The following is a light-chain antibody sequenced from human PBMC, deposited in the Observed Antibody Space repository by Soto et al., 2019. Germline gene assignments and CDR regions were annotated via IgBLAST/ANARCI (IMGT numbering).Light chain of an antibody. J-gene: IGKJ5*01. CDR1: QGIRSY. CDR2: AAS. Sequence: DIQLTQSPSFLSASPGDRVTITCRASQGIRSYLAWYQQSPGRAPKLLIYAASTLQSEVPSRFSGSGSGTEFTLPISSLQPEDFATYYCQQLNTFPITFGQGTRLEIK. V-gene: IGKV1-9*01. CDR3: QQLNTFPIT.